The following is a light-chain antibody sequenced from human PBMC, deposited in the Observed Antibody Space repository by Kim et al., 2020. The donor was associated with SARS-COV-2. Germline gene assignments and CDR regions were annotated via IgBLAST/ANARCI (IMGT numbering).Light chain of an antibody. CDR3: QAWDSRSWV. CDR1: KLGDKY. CDR2: QDT. J-gene: IGLJ3*02. V-gene: IGLV3-1*01. Sequence: SYELTQPPSVSVSPGQTASITCSGDKLGDKYACWYQQKSGQSPVLVIYQDTKRPSGIPERFSGSNSGNTATLTISGTQAMDEADYYCQAWDSRSWV.